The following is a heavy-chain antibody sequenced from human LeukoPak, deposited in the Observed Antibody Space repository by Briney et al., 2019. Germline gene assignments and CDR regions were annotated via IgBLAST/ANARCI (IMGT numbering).Heavy chain of an antibody. CDR3: AGAHSSSWSVF. J-gene: IGHJ5*01. V-gene: IGHV3-53*01. Sequence: GGSLRLSCAASGFTVSGNYMSWVCQAPGKGLEWVSVIYSGGNTYYADSVKGRFTISRDISRSTLYLQMNSLRAEDTAVYYCAGAHSSSWSVFWGRGTLVTVSS. CDR1: GFTVSGNY. CDR2: IYSGGNT. D-gene: IGHD6-13*01.